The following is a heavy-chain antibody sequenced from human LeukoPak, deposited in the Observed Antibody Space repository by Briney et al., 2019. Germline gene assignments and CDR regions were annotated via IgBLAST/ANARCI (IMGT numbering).Heavy chain of an antibody. J-gene: IGHJ3*02. CDR2: IYYSGTT. Sequence: SETLSLTCTVSGGSISSYYWSWIRQPPGKGLEWIGYIYYSGTTNYNPSLKSRVTISVDRSKNQFSLKLSSVTAADTAVYYCARAPLRTDAFDIWGQGTMVTVSS. D-gene: IGHD1/OR15-1a*01. CDR3: ARAPLRTDAFDI. V-gene: IGHV4-59*12. CDR1: GGSISSYY.